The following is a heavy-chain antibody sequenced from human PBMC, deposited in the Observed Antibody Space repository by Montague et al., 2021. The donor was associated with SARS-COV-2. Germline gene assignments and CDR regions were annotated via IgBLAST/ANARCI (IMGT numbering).Heavy chain of an antibody. J-gene: IGHJ6*02. Sequence: QSRAEVKKPGESLKISCKGSGYTFTNYWIAWVRQMPGKGLEWMGIIDPSDDDTTYSPSFQGQVIISADKSITTAYLRWSSLKASDTAIYYCARKGDYYDLDVWGQGATVTVSS. V-gene: IGHV5-51*01. CDR2: IDPSDDDT. CDR3: ARKGDYYDLDV. CDR1: GYTFTNYW.